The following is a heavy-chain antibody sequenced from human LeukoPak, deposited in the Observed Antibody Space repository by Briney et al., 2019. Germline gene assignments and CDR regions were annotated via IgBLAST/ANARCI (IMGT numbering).Heavy chain of an antibody. CDR1: GGSISSYY. CDR3: ACSRLYYYDSSGYPDQTDY. V-gene: IGHV4-4*07. D-gene: IGHD3-22*01. Sequence: PSETLSLTCTVSGGSISSYYWSWIRQPAGKGLEWIGRIYTSGSTNYNPSLKSRVIMSVDTSKNQFSLKLSSVTAADTAVYYCACSRLYYYDSSGYPDQTDYWGQGTLVTVSS. CDR2: IYTSGST. J-gene: IGHJ4*02.